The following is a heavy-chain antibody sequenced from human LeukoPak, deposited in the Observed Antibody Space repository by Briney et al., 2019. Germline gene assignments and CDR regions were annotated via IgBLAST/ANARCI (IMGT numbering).Heavy chain of an antibody. CDR2: VYYGGDT. CDR3: ARSYSGYDIFDY. V-gene: IGHV4-39*07. J-gene: IGHJ4*02. D-gene: IGHD5-12*01. Sequence: SETLSLTCTVSGGSITSSGVYWGWVRQPPGKGLEWVGCVYYGGDTYYNPSLKSRVTISVDTSKNQFSLKLSSVTAADTAVYYCARSYSGYDIFDYWGQGTLVTVSS. CDR1: GGSITSSGVY.